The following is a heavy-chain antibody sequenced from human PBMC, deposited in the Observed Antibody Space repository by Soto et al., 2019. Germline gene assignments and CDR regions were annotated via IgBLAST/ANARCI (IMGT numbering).Heavy chain of an antibody. CDR3: ARGADCRGGICDRHYSYYGLDV. CDR2: ISAYNGNT. D-gene: IGHD2-15*01. J-gene: IGHJ6*02. V-gene: IGHV1-18*01. Sequence: QVQLVQSGAAVKKPGASVKVSCKASGYTFTSYGISWVRQAPGQGREGMGWISAYNGNTNYAQQLQGRVTLTTGRAARTACMEMRSLRSDDTAVDYCARGADCRGGICDRHYSYYGLDVWGRGTTVTVSS. CDR1: GYTFTSYG.